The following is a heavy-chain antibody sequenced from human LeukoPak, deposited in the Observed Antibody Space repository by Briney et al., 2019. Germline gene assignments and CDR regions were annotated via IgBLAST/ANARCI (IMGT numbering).Heavy chain of an antibody. V-gene: IGHV3-23*01. Sequence: GGSLRLSCAASGFTFSSYAMSWVRQAPGRGLEWVSAISGSCGSTYYADSVKGRFTISRDNSKNTLYLQMNSLRAEDTAVYYCAKDRGLEAGIAAAGFNWFDPWGQGTLVTVSS. D-gene: IGHD6-13*01. J-gene: IGHJ5*02. CDR2: ISGSCGST. CDR1: GFTFSSYA. CDR3: AKDRGLEAGIAAAGFNWFDP.